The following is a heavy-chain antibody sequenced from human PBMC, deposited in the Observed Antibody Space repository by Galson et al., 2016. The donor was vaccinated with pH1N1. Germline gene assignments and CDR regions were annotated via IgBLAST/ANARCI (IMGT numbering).Heavy chain of an antibody. CDR1: GFTFSTYG. D-gene: IGHD3-9*01. CDR3: ARDRPQMLLRYFEWLLGDAMDV. Sequence: SLRLSCAASGFTFSTYGMNWVRQAPGKGLEWVAVISYDGNNKYYVDSVKDRFTISRDNSRNTPYLQMTSLRAEDTAVYYCARDRPQMLLRYFEWLLGDAMDVWGQGTTVTVSS. V-gene: IGHV3-30*03. CDR2: ISYDGNNK. J-gene: IGHJ6*02.